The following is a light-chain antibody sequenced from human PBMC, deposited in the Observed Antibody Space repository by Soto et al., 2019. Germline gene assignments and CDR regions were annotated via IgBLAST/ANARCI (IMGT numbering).Light chain of an antibody. CDR2: GAS. J-gene: IGKJ2*01. Sequence: DLQMTQSPSSLSASVGDSVTITCRASQNIFSFLGWYQHKPGTAPELLIYGASSLRSGAASRFSGRGSGTDFALTISNLQPEDSATFYCQQSYSVPHTFGQGTKLEIK. CDR1: QNIFSF. CDR3: QQSYSVPHT. V-gene: IGKV1-39*01.